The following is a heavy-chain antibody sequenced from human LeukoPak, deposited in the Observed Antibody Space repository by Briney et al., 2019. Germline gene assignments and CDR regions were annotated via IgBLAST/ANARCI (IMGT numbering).Heavy chain of an antibody. CDR1: GFTFSSYA. Sequence: GSLRLSCAASGFTFSSYAMSWVRQAPGKGLEWVSAISGSGGSTYYADSVKGRFTISRDNSKNTLYLQMNSLRAEDTAVYYCAKDPTMVRGVPYYYNYGMDVWGQGTTVTVYS. D-gene: IGHD3-10*01. J-gene: IGHJ6*02. V-gene: IGHV3-23*01. CDR2: ISGSGGST. CDR3: AKDPTMVRGVPYYYNYGMDV.